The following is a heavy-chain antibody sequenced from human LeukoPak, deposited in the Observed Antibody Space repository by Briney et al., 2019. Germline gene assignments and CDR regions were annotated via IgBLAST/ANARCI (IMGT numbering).Heavy chain of an antibody. D-gene: IGHD6-19*01. CDR2: IYYSGST. Sequence: PSETLSLTCTVSGGSISSGGYYWSWIRQHPGKGLEWIGYIYYSGSTYYNPSLKSRVTISVDTSKNQFSLKLSSVTAADTAVYYCARAYSNSSGPRDPYYYYGMDVWGQGTTVTVSS. CDR1: GGSISSGGYY. J-gene: IGHJ6*02. V-gene: IGHV4-31*03. CDR3: ARAYSNSSGPRDPYYYYGMDV.